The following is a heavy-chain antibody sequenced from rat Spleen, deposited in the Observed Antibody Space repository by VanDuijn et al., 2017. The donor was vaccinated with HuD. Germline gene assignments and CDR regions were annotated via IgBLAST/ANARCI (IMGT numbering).Heavy chain of an antibody. J-gene: IGHJ2*01. V-gene: IGHV5-29*01. D-gene: IGHD1-9*01. CDR1: GFTFSDYG. CDR2: ISSDGGRN. CDR3: VRHGYTRYYFDY. Sequence: EVQLVESGGSLVQPGRSMKLSCAASGFTFSDYGVAWVRQAPTTGLEWVATISSDGGRNFYRDSVKGRFTISRDNAKSSLYLQMDSLRSGDTATYYCVRHGYTRYYFDYWGQGVMVTVSS.